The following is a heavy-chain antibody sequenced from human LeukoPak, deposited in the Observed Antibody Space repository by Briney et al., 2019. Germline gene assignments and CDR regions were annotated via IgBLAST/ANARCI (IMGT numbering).Heavy chain of an antibody. V-gene: IGHV1-2*06. CDR1: GYTFTGYY. CDR3: ARPHDYGDGFDP. D-gene: IGHD4-17*01. Sequence: ASVKVSCKASGYTFTGYYMHWVRQAPGQGLEWMGRFNPNSGGTNYAQKFQGRVTMTRDTSISTAYMELSRLRSDDTAVYYCARPHDYGDGFDPWGQGTLVTVSS. CDR2: FNPNSGGT. J-gene: IGHJ5*02.